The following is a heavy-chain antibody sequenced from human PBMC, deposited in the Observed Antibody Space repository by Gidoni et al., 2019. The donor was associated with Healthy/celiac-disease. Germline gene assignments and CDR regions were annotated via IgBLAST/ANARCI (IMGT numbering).Heavy chain of an antibody. CDR2: MIPILGIA. CDR1: GGTFSSYP. D-gene: IGHD2-21*02. V-gene: IGHV1-69*02. Sequence: QVQLVQSGAAVKKPGSSVKVSCKASGGTFSSYPISWVRLAHGQGLEWMGRMIPILGIANYAQKFQGRVTITADKSTSTAYMELSSLRSEDTAVYYCARAPPPPPYCGGDCYSSGGKNAFDIWGQGTMVTVSS. CDR3: ARAPPPPPYCGGDCYSSGGKNAFDI. J-gene: IGHJ3*02.